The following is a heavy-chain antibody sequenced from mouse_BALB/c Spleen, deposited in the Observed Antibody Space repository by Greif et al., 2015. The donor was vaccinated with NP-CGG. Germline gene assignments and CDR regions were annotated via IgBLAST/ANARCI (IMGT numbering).Heavy chain of an antibody. CDR3: ARRDYYGNYGFAY. Sequence: VQLQQFGPELVKPGALVKISCKASGYTFTSYDINWVKQRPGQGLEWIGWIYPGEGSTKYNEKFKGKATLTADKSSSTAYMQLSSLTSENSAVYFCARRDYYGNYGFAYWGQGTLVTVSA. J-gene: IGHJ3*01. V-gene: IGHV1S56*01. CDR2: IYPGEGST. CDR1: GYTFTSYD. D-gene: IGHD2-1*01.